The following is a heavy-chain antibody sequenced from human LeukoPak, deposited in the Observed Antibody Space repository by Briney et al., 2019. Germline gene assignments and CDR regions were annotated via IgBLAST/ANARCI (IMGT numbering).Heavy chain of an antibody. CDR1: GYTFTSYD. CDR2: MNPNSGNT. D-gene: IGHD2-2*01. V-gene: IGHV1-8*01. Sequence: ASVKVSCKASGYTFTSYDINWVRQATGQGLAWMRWMNPNSGNTGYAQKFQGRVTMTRNTSISTAYMELSSLRSEDTAVYYCGLVGVVVTAATYFDYWGQGTLVTVSS. CDR3: GLVGVVVTAATYFDY. J-gene: IGHJ4*02.